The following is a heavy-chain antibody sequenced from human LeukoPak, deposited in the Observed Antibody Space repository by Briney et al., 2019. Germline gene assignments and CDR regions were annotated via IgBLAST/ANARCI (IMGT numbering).Heavy chain of an antibody. CDR2: IYYSGST. V-gene: IGHV4-59*01. CDR1: GXSISSYY. D-gene: IGHD5-18*01. Sequence: PSETLSLTCTVSGXSISSYYWSWVRQPPGKGLEWIGCIYYSGSTNYNPSLKSRVTISVDTSKNQFSLKVSSVTAADTAVYYCARDRWLGYWGQGTLVTVSS. J-gene: IGHJ4*02. CDR3: ARDRWLGY.